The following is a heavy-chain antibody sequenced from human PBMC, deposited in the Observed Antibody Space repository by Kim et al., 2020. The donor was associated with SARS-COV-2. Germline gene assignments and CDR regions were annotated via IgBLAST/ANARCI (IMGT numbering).Heavy chain of an antibody. Sequence: AQKFQGRVTMTEDKSTDTAYMELSSLRSEDTAVYYCATDLLYQPPLFDYWGQGTLVTVSS. V-gene: IGHV1-24*01. CDR3: ATDLLYQPPLFDY. D-gene: IGHD3-16*02. J-gene: IGHJ4*02.